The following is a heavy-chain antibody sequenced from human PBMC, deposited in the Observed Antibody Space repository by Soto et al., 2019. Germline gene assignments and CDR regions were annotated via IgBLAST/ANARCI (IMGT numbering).Heavy chain of an antibody. CDR2: ISGSGGST. J-gene: IGHJ4*02. D-gene: IGHD2-2*01. Sequence: GGSLRLSCAASGFTFSSYAMSWVRQAPGKGLEWVSAISGSGGSTYYADSVKGRFTISRDNSKNTLYLQMNSLRAEDTAVYYCAKDLPLVVVPAALHMVVYWGQGTLVTVSS. CDR3: AKDLPLVVVPAALHMVVY. CDR1: GFTFSSYA. V-gene: IGHV3-23*01.